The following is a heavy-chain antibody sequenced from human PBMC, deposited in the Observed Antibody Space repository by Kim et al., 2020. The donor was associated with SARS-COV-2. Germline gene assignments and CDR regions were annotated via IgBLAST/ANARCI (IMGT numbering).Heavy chain of an antibody. CDR1: GYTFTSYA. Sequence: ASVKVSCKASGYTFTSYAMHWVRQAPGQRLEWMGWINAGNGNTKYSQKFQGRVTITRDTSASTAYMELSSLRSEDTAVYYCASGWFRSFYYYGMDVWGQGTTVTVSS. CDR2: INAGNGNT. J-gene: IGHJ6*02. V-gene: IGHV1-3*01. D-gene: IGHD6-19*01. CDR3: ASGWFRSFYYYGMDV.